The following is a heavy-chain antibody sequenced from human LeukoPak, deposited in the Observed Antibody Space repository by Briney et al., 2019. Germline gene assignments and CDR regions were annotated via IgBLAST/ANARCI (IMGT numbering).Heavy chain of an antibody. Sequence: SVKVSCKASGGTFSSYAISWVRQAPGQGLEWMGGIIPIFGTANYAQKFQGRVTITADESTSTAYMELSSLRSDDTAVYYCAREGQYCGSTTCYTGFDFWGQGTLVTVSS. CDR1: GGTFSSYA. CDR3: AREGQYCGSTTCYTGFDF. V-gene: IGHV1-69*13. J-gene: IGHJ4*02. CDR2: IIPIFGTA. D-gene: IGHD2-2*02.